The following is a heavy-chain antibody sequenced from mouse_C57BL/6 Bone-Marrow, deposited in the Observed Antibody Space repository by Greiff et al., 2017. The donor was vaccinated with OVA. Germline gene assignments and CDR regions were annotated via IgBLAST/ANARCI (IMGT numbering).Heavy chain of an antibody. CDR3: ARLGDAMDY. Sequence: QVQLQQSGAELVRPGASVKLSCKASGYTFTDYYINWVKQRPGQGLEWIARIYPGSGNTYYNEKFKGKATLTAEKSSSTAYMQLSNLTSEDSAVYCCARLGDAMDYWGQGTSVTVSS. V-gene: IGHV1-76*01. J-gene: IGHJ4*01. D-gene: IGHD4-1*01. CDR2: IYPGSGNT. CDR1: GYTFTDYY.